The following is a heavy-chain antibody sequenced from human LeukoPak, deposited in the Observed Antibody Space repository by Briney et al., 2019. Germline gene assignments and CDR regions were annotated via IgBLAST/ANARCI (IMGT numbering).Heavy chain of an antibody. CDR1: GGSISSGGYY. D-gene: IGHD1-26*01. J-gene: IGHJ4*02. CDR3: ARGGEREGATRDY. Sequence: SETLSLTCTVSGGSISSGGYYWSWIRQPPGKGLEWIGYIYHSGSTYYNPSLKSRVTISVDTSKNQFSLKLSSVTAADTAVYYCARGGEREGATRDYWGQGTLVTVSS. V-gene: IGHV4-30-2*01. CDR2: IYHSGST.